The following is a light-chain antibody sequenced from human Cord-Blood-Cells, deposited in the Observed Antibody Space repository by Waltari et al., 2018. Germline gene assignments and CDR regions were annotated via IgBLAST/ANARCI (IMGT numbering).Light chain of an antibody. V-gene: IGLV2-23*02. CDR3: CSYAGSSTLV. CDR2: ELS. CDR1: TCDVGGSNL. J-gene: IGLJ3*02. Sequence: QSALTQPAAGSGSPGQQLTFSGPRTTCDVGGSNLASWSQQPPGNAPKLMIYELSKRPAGVSNRFSGSTSGNTASLTISGLQAEDEADYYCCSYAGSSTLVFGGGTKLTVL.